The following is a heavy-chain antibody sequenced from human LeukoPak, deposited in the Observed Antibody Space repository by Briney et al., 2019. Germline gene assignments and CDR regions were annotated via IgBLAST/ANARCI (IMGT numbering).Heavy chain of an antibody. D-gene: IGHD3-3*01. J-gene: IGHJ4*02. CDR1: GFTFSSYD. CDR2: ISYDGSNK. Sequence: GGSLRLSCAASGFTFSSYDMHWVRQAPGKGLEWVAVISYDGSNKYYADSVKGRFTISRDNSKNTLYLQMNSLRAEDTAVYYCAKDRGWSGYSEFDYWGQGTLVTVSS. CDR3: AKDRGWSGYSEFDY. V-gene: IGHV3-30*18.